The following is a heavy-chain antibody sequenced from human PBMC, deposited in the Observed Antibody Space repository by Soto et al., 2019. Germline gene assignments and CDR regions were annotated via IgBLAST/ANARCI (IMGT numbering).Heavy chain of an antibody. D-gene: IGHD3-10*01. CDR1: GGSITSGNSYS. Sequence: QLQLQESGSGLVKPSQTLSLTCAVSGGSITSGNSYSWSWIRQPPGKGLEWIGSISHTGSTSYNPSLKSRLTMSVDKSKNQSSLRLSSVTAADIAVYYCARAVAPYFGTWFDPWGQGILVTVSS. CDR2: ISHTGST. V-gene: IGHV4-30-2*01. J-gene: IGHJ5*02. CDR3: ARAVAPYFGTWFDP.